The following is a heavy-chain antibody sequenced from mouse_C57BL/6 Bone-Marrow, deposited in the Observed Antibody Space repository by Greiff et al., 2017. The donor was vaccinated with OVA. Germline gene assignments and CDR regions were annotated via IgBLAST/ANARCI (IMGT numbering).Heavy chain of an antibody. J-gene: IGHJ4*01. CDR2: INPSSGYT. CDR1: GYTFTSYW. Sequence: QVQLKESGAELAKPGASVKLSCKASGYTFTSYWMHWVKQRPGQGLEWIGYINPSSGYTKYNQKFKDKATLTADKSSSTAYMQLSSLTYEDSAVYYCAIFITTYYYAMDYWGQGTSVTVSS. CDR3: AIFITTYYYAMDY. D-gene: IGHD1-1*01. V-gene: IGHV1-7*01.